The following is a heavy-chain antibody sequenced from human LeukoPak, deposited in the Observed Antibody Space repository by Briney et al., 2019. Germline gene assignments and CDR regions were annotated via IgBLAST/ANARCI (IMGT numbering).Heavy chain of an antibody. D-gene: IGHD2-21*01. CDR2: LYSGGDT. Sequence: GGSLRLSCAASGFTVSSNYMTWVRQAPGKGLEWVSVLYSGGDTYYADSVKGRFTISRDNSKNTLYLQLNTLRAEDTAVYYCARYIPSCGGNCNDGFDIWGQGTMVTVSS. CDR1: GFTVSSNY. J-gene: IGHJ3*02. CDR3: ARYIPSCGGNCNDGFDI. V-gene: IGHV3-53*01.